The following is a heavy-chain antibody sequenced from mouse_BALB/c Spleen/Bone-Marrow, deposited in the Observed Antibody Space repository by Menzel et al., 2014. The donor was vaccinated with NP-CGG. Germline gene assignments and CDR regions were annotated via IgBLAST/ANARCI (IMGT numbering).Heavy chain of an antibody. Sequence: DVKLVESGGGLVRPGGSLKLSCAASGFTFSSYGMSWVRQNIDKRLELVATIKSNGGSTYYPDSVKGRFSISRDNAKNTLYLQMSSLKSEDTAMYYCTSLSSMITAAWFAYWGQGTLVTISA. CDR2: IKSNGGST. D-gene: IGHD2-4*01. V-gene: IGHV5-6-3*01. CDR1: GFTFSSYG. CDR3: TSLSSMITAAWFAY. J-gene: IGHJ3*01.